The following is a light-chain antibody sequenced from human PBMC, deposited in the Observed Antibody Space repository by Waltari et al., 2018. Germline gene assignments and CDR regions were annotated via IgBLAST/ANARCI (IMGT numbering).Light chain of an antibody. CDR3: EALGTGAWV. CDR2: QDT. CDR1: ILGNKY. Sequence: SYELTQPPSVSVSPGQTTSITCSGDILGNKYASWYQQKPGQSPLLVIYQDTNRPSVVAGRFAGSKSGNAATLAISGTQAMDEADYYCEALGTGAWVFGGGTKLTVL. J-gene: IGLJ3*02. V-gene: IGLV3-1*01.